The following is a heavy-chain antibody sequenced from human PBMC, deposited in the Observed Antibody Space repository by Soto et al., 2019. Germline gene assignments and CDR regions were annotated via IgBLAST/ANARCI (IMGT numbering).Heavy chain of an antibody. D-gene: IGHD5-12*01. CDR2: VYFSGGT. Sequence: PSETLSLTCTVSGDSVRSGSFSWTWIWQPPGKGLEWIGYVYFSGGTKYNPSLGSRVTISLDTSGNQLSLKLSSVTAADTAVYYCARGNQATNYFDYWGPGTLVTVSS. CDR1: GDSVRSGSFS. J-gene: IGHJ4*02. V-gene: IGHV4-61*01. CDR3: ARGNQATNYFDY.